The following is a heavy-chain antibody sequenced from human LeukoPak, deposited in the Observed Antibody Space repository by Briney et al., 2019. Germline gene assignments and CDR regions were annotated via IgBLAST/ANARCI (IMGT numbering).Heavy chain of an antibody. CDR3: TLHYYDSSGYYSLYFDY. J-gene: IGHJ4*02. CDR1: GFTFSNHNM. Sequence: PGGSLRLSCAASGFTFSNHNMNWVRQAPGKGLEWIGSIYYSGSTYYNPSLKSRVTISVDTSKNQFSLKLSSVTAADTAVYYCTLHYYDSSGYYSLYFDYWGQGTLVTVSS. CDR2: IYYSGST. V-gene: IGHV4-39*07. D-gene: IGHD3-22*01.